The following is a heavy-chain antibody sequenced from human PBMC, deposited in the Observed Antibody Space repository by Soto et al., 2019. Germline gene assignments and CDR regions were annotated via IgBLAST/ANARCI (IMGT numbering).Heavy chain of an antibody. CDR3: AREQYYDFWSGLYYFDY. CDR2: TYYRSKWYN. CDR1: GDSVSSNSAA. Sequence: QVQLQQSGPGLVKPSQTLSLTCAISGDSVSSNSAAWNWIRQSPSRGLEWLGRTYYRSKWYNDYAVSVKSRITINPDTSKNQFSLQLNSVTPEDTAVYYCAREQYYDFWSGLYYFDYWGQGTLVTVSS. J-gene: IGHJ4*02. D-gene: IGHD3-3*01. V-gene: IGHV6-1*01.